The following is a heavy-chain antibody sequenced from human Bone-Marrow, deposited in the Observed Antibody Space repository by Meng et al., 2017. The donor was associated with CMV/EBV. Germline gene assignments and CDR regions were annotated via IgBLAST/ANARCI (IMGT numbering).Heavy chain of an antibody. D-gene: IGHD6-6*01. CDR2: NNHSGST. CDR3: ARYLQLVRWFDP. V-gene: IGHV4-34*01. CDR1: CGCFSGYN. Sequence: CGGYCGCFSGYNWRGTRQHPEKGLEWIGENNHSGSTKYNPSLKSRVTISVDTSKNQFSLKLSSVTAADTAVYYCARYLQLVRWFDPWGQGTLVTVSS. J-gene: IGHJ5*02.